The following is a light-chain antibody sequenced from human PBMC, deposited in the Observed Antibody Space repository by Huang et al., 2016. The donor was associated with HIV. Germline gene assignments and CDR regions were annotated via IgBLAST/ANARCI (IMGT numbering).Light chain of an antibody. CDR3: QQYESWPPLT. CDR2: ATS. J-gene: IGKJ4*01. V-gene: IGKV3-15*01. CDR1: QSVRAK. Sequence: EIVMTQSPDTLYVSPGERATLSCRASQSVRAKLAWYQQKPGQAPRLLLHATSTRAAGVPARFSGSGSGTEFTLTISSLQSEDCGVYYCQQYESWPPLTFGGGTKVEIK.